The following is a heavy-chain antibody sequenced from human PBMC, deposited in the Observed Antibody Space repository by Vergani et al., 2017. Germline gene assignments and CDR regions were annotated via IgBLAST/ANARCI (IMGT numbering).Heavy chain of an antibody. CDR2: IYYSGST. D-gene: IGHD6-13*01. J-gene: IGHJ5*02. Sequence: QVQLQESGPGLVKPSQTLSLTCTVSGGSISSGGYYWSWIRQHPGKGMEWIGYIYYSGSTYYNPSLKSRVTISVDTSKNQFSLKLSSVTAADTAVYYCARGRLISQPSSSWYKNWFDPWGQGTLVTVSS. CDR1: GGSISSGGYY. CDR3: ARGRLISQPSSSWYKNWFDP. V-gene: IGHV4-31*03.